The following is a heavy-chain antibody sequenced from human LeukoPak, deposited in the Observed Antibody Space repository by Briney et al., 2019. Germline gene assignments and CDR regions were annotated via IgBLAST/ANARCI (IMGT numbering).Heavy chain of an antibody. V-gene: IGHV3-21*01. Sequence: PGGSLRLSCAASGFTFSSYSMNWVRQAPGKGLEWVSSISSSSSYIYYADSVKGRFTISRDNAKNSLYLQMNSLRAEDTAVYYCASYDSSGYHPFDYWGQGTLVTVSS. J-gene: IGHJ4*02. CDR3: ASYDSSGYHPFDY. CDR1: GFTFSSYS. D-gene: IGHD3-22*01. CDR2: ISSSSSYI.